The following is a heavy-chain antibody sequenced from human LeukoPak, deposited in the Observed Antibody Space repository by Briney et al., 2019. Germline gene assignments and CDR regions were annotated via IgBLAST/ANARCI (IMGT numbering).Heavy chain of an antibody. J-gene: IGHJ4*02. CDR1: GYTFTSYG. D-gene: IGHD3-10*01. CDR2: ISVYNGHT. V-gene: IGHV1-18*01. Sequence: ASVKVSCKASGYTFTSYGISWVRQAPGQGLEWLGWISVYNGHTNYAQKFQGRVTMTRDTSISTAYMELSRLRSDDTAVYYCARGHVGFGELLAQFDYWGQGTLVTVSS. CDR3: ARGHVGFGELLAQFDY.